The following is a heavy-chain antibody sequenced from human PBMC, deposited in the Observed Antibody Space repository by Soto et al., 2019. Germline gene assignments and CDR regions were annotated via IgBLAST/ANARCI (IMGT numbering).Heavy chain of an antibody. J-gene: IGHJ3*02. CDR2: IYPGDSDT. Sequence: PGESLKISCKGSGYSFTSYWIGWVRQMPGKGLEWMGIIYPGDSDTRYSPSFQGQVTISADKSISTAYLQWSSLKASDTAMYYCASLRLAARAEGVAFDIWGQGTMVTVSS. CDR1: GYSFTSYW. D-gene: IGHD6-6*01. CDR3: ASLRLAARAEGVAFDI. V-gene: IGHV5-51*01.